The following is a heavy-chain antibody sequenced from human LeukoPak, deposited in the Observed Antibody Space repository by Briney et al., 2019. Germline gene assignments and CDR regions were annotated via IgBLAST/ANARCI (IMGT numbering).Heavy chain of an antibody. V-gene: IGHV4-30-4*08. CDR1: GGSISSGDYY. Sequence: SETLSLTCTVSGGSISSGDYYWSWIRQPPGKGLEWIGYIYYSGSTYYNPSLKSRVTISVDTSKNQFSLKLSPVTAADTAVYYCARVSGTTKGGVDIWGQGTMVTVSS. J-gene: IGHJ3*02. CDR2: IYYSGST. D-gene: IGHD1-7*01. CDR3: ARVSGTTKGGVDI.